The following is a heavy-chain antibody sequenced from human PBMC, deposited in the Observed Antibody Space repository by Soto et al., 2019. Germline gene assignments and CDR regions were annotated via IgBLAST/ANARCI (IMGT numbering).Heavy chain of an antibody. CDR3: AKDVAARPLNWFDP. D-gene: IGHD6-6*01. CDR1: GFTFDDYA. J-gene: IGHJ5*02. CDR2: ISWNSGSI. V-gene: IGHV3-9*01. Sequence: PGGSLRLSCAASGFTFDDYARHWVRQAPAKGLEWVSGISWNSGSIGYAASVKGRFTIYRDNAKNSLYLQMNSLRAEATALYYCAKDVAARPLNWFDPRGQGTLVTVSS.